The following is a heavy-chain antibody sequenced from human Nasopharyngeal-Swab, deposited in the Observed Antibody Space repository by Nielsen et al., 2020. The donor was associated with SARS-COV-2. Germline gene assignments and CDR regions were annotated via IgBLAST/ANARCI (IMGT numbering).Heavy chain of an antibody. V-gene: IGHV3-30*04. Sequence: WIRQPPGKGPEWVAVISYDGSNEYYADSVKGRFTISRDNSKNTLYLQMNSLRAEDTAVYYCARAQNVLRFLEWTQPFDYWGQGTLVTVSS. CDR3: ARAQNVLRFLEWTQPFDY. D-gene: IGHD3-3*01. J-gene: IGHJ4*02. CDR2: ISYDGSNE.